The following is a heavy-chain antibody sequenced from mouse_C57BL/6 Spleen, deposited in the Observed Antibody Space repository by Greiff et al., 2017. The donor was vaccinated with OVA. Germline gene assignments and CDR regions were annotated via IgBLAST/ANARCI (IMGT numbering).Heavy chain of an antibody. CDR1: GFNIKDYY. CDR2: IDPEDGET. V-gene: IGHV14-2*01. D-gene: IGHD2-5*01. CDR3: ARPYYSNYDDYYAMDY. J-gene: IGHJ4*01. Sequence: EVNVVESGAELVKPGASVKLSCTASGFNIKDYYMHWVKQRTEQGLEWIGRIDPEDGETKYAPKFQGKATITADTSSNTAYLQLSSLTSEDTAVYYCARPYYSNYDDYYAMDYWGQGTSVTVSS.